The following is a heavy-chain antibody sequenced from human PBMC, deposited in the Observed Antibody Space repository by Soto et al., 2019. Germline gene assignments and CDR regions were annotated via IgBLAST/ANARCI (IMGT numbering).Heavy chain of an antibody. Sequence: QVQLVESGGGVVQPGRSLRLSCAASGFTFSSYGMHWVRQAPGKGLEWVAGISYDVRNKYYADSVKGRFTISRDNSRNTLYLQMNSLRAEDTAVYYCAKSYPGLSGRYYDASPAYYYYGMDVWGQGTTVTVSS. J-gene: IGHJ6*02. D-gene: IGHD1-26*01. V-gene: IGHV3-30*18. CDR1: GFTFSSYG. CDR2: ISYDVRNK. CDR3: AKSYPGLSGRYYDASPAYYYYGMDV.